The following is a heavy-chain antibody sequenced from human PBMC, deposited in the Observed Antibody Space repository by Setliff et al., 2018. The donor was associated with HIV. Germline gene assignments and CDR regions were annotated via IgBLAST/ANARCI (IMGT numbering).Heavy chain of an antibody. V-gene: IGHV1-46*01. D-gene: IGHD3-10*01. CDR2: TNPSGGST. Sequence: GASVKVSCKASGYTFTSYYMHWVRQAPGQGLEWMGITNPSGGSTSYAQKFQGRVTMTRDTSTSTVYMELSSLRSEDTAVYYCARGGPLITMVRGVLRWFDPWGQGTLVTVS. CDR1: GYTFTSYY. CDR3: ARGGPLITMVRGVLRWFDP. J-gene: IGHJ5*02.